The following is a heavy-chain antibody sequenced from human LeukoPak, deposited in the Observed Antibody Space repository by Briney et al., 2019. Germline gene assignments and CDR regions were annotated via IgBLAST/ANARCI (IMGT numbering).Heavy chain of an antibody. D-gene: IGHD3-3*01. CDR3: ARQYYDFWSGSLDP. Sequence: LGESLKISCEGSGYSFTNYWIAWVGQMPGKGLEWMGIIYPGDSDTRYSPSFQGQVTISADKSISTAYLQWSSLKASDTAMYYCARQYYDFWSGSLDPWGQGTLVTVSS. CDR2: IYPGDSDT. J-gene: IGHJ5*02. V-gene: IGHV5-51*01. CDR1: GYSFTNYW.